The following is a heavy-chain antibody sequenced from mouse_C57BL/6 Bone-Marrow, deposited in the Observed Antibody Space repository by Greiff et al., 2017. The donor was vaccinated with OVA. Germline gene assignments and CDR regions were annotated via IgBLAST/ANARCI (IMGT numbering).Heavy chain of an antibody. D-gene: IGHD1-1*01. Sequence: VQLQQSGTVLARPGASVKMSCKTSGYTFTSYWMHWVKQRPGQGLEWIGAIYPGNSDTSYNQKFKGKAKLTAVTSASTAYMELSSLTNEDSAVYYCTRELLHPAYAMDYWGQGTSVTVSS. CDR1: GYTFTSYW. V-gene: IGHV1-5*01. CDR2: IYPGNSDT. CDR3: TRELLHPAYAMDY. J-gene: IGHJ4*01.